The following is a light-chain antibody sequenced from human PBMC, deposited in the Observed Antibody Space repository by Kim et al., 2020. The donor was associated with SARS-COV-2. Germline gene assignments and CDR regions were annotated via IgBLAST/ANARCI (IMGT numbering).Light chain of an antibody. CDR3: QQYNKWPLT. V-gene: IGKV3-15*01. CDR2: GAS. Sequence: EIVMTQSLATLSVSPGESATLSCRASQGVSSNLAWYQQKPGQAPRLLIYGASTRATGIPARFSGSGSGTEFTLTISSLQSEDFAVYYCQQYNKWPLTFGGGTKVDIK. CDR1: QGVSSN. J-gene: IGKJ4*01.